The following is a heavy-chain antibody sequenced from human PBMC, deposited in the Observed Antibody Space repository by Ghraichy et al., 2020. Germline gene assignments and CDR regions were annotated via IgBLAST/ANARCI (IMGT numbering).Heavy chain of an antibody. CDR2: INHSGST. CDR3: ARDLPIAVASYNWFDP. J-gene: IGHJ5*02. V-gene: IGHV4-34*01. Sequence: SETLSLTCAVYGGSFSGYYWSWIRQPPGKGLEWIGEINHSGSTNYNPSLKSRVTISVDTSKNQFSLKLSSVTAADTAVYYCARDLPIAVASYNWFDPWGQGTLVTVSS. D-gene: IGHD6-19*01. CDR1: GGSFSGYY.